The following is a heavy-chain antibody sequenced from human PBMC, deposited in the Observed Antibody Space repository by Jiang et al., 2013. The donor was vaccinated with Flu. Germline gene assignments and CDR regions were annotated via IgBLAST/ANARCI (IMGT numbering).Heavy chain of an antibody. J-gene: IGHJ4*02. Sequence: GAEVKKPGASVKVSCKASGYTFTSYAMHWVRQAPGQRLEWMGWINAGNGNTKYSQKFQGRVTITRDTSASTAYMELSSLRSEDTAVYYCARDTSLLWVVVPAAIESTFDYWGQGTLVTVSS. V-gene: IGHV1-3*01. D-gene: IGHD2-2*02. CDR3: ARDTSLLWVVVPAAIESTFDY. CDR1: GYTFTSYA. CDR2: INAGNGNT.